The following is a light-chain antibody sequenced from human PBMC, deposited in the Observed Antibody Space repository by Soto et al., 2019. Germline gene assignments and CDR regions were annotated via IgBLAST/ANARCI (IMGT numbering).Light chain of an antibody. CDR1: SSNIGAGYD. CDR3: QSYDSSLRAWV. J-gene: IGLJ3*02. CDR2: GNT. Sequence: QSVLTQPPSVSGAPGQRVTISCTGSSSNIGAGYDVHWYHHLPGTAPKLLIYGNTNRPSGISDRFSASKSGSSAFLAITGLQAEDEADYYCQSYDSSLRAWVFGGGTQLTVL. V-gene: IGLV1-40*01.